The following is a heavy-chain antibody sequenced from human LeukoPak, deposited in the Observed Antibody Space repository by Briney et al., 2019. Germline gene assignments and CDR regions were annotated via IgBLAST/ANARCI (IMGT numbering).Heavy chain of an antibody. CDR2: IHYSGST. D-gene: IGHD6-19*01. Sequence: PSETLSLTCTVSGGSISNYYWSWIRQPPGKGLEWIGYIHYSGSTNYNPSLKSRVTISVDTSKNQFSLKLGSVTAADTAVYYCARDSSGWYRWFDPWGEGTLVTVSS. CDR3: ARDSSGWYRWFDP. J-gene: IGHJ5*02. V-gene: IGHV4-59*01. CDR1: GGSISNYY.